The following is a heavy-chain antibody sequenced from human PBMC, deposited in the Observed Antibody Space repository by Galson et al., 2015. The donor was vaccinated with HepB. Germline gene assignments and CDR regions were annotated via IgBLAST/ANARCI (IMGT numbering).Heavy chain of an antibody. D-gene: IGHD3-3*01. CDR2: IYWDDDK. CDR1: GFSLSTSGVG. J-gene: IGHJ4*02. Sequence: PALVKPTQTLTLTCTFSGFSLSTSGVGVGWIRQPPGKALEWLALIYWDDDKRYSPSLKSRLTITKDTSKNQVVLTMTNMDPVDTATYYCARLRFLEWSATPSPFDYWGQGTLVTVSS. V-gene: IGHV2-5*02. CDR3: ARLRFLEWSATPSPFDY.